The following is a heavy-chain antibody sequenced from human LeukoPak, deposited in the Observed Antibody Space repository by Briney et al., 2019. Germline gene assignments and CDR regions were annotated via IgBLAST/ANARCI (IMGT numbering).Heavy chain of an antibody. CDR2: IYNDGRT. V-gene: IGHV3-53*01. D-gene: IGHD5-12*01. Sequence: PGGSLRLSCAASGFTVRSNYMSWFRQAPGKGLEWASVIYNDGRTYYADSVKSRFIISKDISKNTLYLQMNNLRADDTAVYYCARESGYAVGDFWGRGPLVTVSS. CDR1: GFTVRSNY. J-gene: IGHJ4*02. CDR3: ARESGYAVGDF.